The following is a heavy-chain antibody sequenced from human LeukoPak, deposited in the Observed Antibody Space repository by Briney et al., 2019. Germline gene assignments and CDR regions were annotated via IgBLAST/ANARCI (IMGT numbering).Heavy chain of an antibody. CDR1: TSR. CDR3: ARDLWNFYDDSGYNRDFDS. V-gene: IGHV1-18*01. D-gene: IGHD3-22*01. J-gene: IGHJ5*01. Sequence: ASVKVSCKATSRISRVRQAPGQGLEWMGWIGTYGGDTYYAQKFQGRITVTTDTSTSTVYMELRNLRSDDTAVYYCARDLWNFYDDSGYNRDFDSWGQGTLVTVSS. CDR2: IGTYGGDT.